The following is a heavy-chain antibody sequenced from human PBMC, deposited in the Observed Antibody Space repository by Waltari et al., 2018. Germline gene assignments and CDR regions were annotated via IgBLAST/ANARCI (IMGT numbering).Heavy chain of an antibody. CDR1: GGSISSSNYY. D-gene: IGHD3-10*01. CDR3: ATTGTYYGSGYYYGMDV. CDR2: IYYSGST. J-gene: IGHJ6*02. Sequence: QLQLQESGPGLVKPSETLSLTCTVSGGSISSSNYYWGCIRQPPGKGLEWIWSIYYSGSTYYNPSLKSRVTMSVDTSMNQFSLRLSSATAADTAVYYCATTGTYYGSGYYYGMDVWGQGTTVTVSS. V-gene: IGHV4-39*01.